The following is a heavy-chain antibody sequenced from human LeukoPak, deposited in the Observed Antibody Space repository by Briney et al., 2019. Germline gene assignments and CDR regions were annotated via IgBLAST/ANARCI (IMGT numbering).Heavy chain of an antibody. D-gene: IGHD6-13*01. CDR2: INPNSGGT. CDR3: ARGDSSSRYEGNWFDP. CDR1: GYTFTGYY. Sequence: GASVKVSCKASGYTFTGYYMHWVRQAPGQGLEWMGWINPNSGGTNYAQKFQGRVTMTRDTSTSTVYMELSSLRSEDTAVYYCARGDSSSRYEGNWFDPWGQGTLVTVSS. J-gene: IGHJ5*02. V-gene: IGHV1-2*02.